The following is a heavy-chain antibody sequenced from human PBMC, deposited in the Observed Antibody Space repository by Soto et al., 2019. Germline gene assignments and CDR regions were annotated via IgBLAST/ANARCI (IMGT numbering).Heavy chain of an antibody. CDR2: ISSSGRTK. D-gene: IGHD3-10*01. CDR3: TRELISAYYFDY. CDR1: GITFSTYE. J-gene: IGHJ4*01. Sequence: GGSLRLSCVASGITFSTYEVNWVRQAPGKGLEWVSYISSSGRTKYYADSVKGRFTISRDDAKNSVYLQMNSLRAEDAALYYCTRELISAYYFDYWGQGTLVTVAS. V-gene: IGHV3-48*03.